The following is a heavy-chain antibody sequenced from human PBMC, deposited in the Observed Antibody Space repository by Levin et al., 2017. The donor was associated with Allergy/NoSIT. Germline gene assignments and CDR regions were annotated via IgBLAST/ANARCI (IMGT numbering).Heavy chain of an antibody. D-gene: IGHD2-8*02. CDR2: IYYSGNT. CDR1: GGSISNDYYY. V-gene: IGHV4-31*03. J-gene: IGHJ4*02. Sequence: SETLSLTCTVSGGSISNDYYYWSWIRQHPGKGLEWIGYIYYSGNTFYNPSLKSRVTISVDTSKKDFSLELSSVTAADTAIYYCARGRSPFGDRTGGFDSWGQGTLVTVSS. CDR3: ARGRSPFGDRTGGFDS.